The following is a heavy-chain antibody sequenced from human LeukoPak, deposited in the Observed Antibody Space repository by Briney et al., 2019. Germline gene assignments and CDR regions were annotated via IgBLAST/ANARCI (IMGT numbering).Heavy chain of an antibody. D-gene: IGHD4-17*01. CDR3: AREVTTVTCYWFDP. J-gene: IGHJ5*02. V-gene: IGHV3-23*01. CDR2: ISDVGGST. Sequence: GGSLRLSCAASGFTFSFYAMSWVRQAPGKGLEWVSTISDVGGSTYYADSAKGRFTISRDNSKNTLYLQMNSLRAEDTAVYYCAREVTTVTCYWFDPWGQGTLVTVSS. CDR1: GFTFSFYA.